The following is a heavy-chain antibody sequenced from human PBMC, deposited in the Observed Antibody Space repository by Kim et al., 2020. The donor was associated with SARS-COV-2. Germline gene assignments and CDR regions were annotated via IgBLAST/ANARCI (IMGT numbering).Heavy chain of an antibody. Sequence: DDAAHVKGRFTISIYESKNTLYRQVNSLKSEDTAVYYCTTAGLLWFGADYWGQGTLVTVSS. CDR3: TTAGLLWFGADY. J-gene: IGHJ4*02. D-gene: IGHD3-10*01. V-gene: IGHV3-15*01.